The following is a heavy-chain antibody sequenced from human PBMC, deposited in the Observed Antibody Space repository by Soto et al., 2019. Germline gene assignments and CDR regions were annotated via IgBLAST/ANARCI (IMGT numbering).Heavy chain of an antibody. V-gene: IGHV3-11*06. Sequence: GGSLRLSCAASGFTFSNYYMSWVRQAPGKGLEWLSYISGSSDNTNYADSVKGRFTISRDNAKKSLYLEMNSLRAEDTAVYYCATITMMTWGQGTLVTVSS. CDR1: GFTFSNYY. CDR3: ATITMMT. J-gene: IGHJ5*01. CDR2: ISGSSDNT. D-gene: IGHD3-22*01.